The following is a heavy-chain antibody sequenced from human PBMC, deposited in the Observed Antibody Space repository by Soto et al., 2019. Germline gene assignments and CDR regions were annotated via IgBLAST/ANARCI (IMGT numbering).Heavy chain of an antibody. Sequence: QVQLVESGGGVVQPGRSLRLSCAASGFSFNSHGMHWVRQAPGKGLEWVAVISYDGSHKYYVDSLKGRFTISRDNSKNTVYLQMNSLRAEDTALYYCATRNSSGWHRPVDYWGQGTLVTVSS. CDR2: ISYDGSHK. D-gene: IGHD6-19*01. J-gene: IGHJ4*02. CDR3: ATRNSSGWHRPVDY. V-gene: IGHV3-30*03. CDR1: GFSFNSHG.